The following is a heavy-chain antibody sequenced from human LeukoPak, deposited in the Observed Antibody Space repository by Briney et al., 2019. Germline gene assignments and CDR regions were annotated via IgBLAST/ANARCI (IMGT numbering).Heavy chain of an antibody. CDR3: ARDVNTSMPYYYYGVDV. V-gene: IGHV3-30-3*01. Sequence: GGSLRLSCAASGFTFSNYAMLWVRQAPGKGLEWVAIILSDGSNKYYADSVKGRFTISRDNSKNTLYLQMNSLRAEDAAVYYCARDVNTSMPYYYYGVDVWGQGTTVTVS. CDR1: GFTFSNYA. D-gene: IGHD5-18*01. CDR2: ILSDGSNK. J-gene: IGHJ6*02.